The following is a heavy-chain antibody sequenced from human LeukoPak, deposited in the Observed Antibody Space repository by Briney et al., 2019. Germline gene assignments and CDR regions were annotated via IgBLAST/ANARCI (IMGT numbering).Heavy chain of an antibody. CDR1: GFTFSSYA. D-gene: IGHD3-9*01. J-gene: IGHJ6*03. CDR3: AREGGWSKGYFDWFPPHYYYYYMDV. V-gene: IGHV3-30-3*01. CDR2: ISYDGSNK. Sequence: GGSLRLSCAASGFTFSSYAMHWVRQAPGKGLEWVAVISYDGSNKYYADSVKGRFTISRDNSKNTLYLQMNSLRAEDTAVYYCAREGGWSKGYFDWFPPHYYYYYMDVWGKGTTVTVSS.